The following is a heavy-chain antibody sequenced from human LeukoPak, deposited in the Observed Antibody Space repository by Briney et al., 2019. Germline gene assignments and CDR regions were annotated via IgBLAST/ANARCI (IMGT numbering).Heavy chain of an antibody. Sequence: GGPLRLSCAPSGFTLSSYSMTWFRKPPGKGRDWVPSFISSSSYIYYADSVKGRFTISRDNAKNSLYLQMNSLRAEDTAVYYCARDMVRGVTTTVNWFDPWGQGTLVTVSS. CDR2: FISSSSYI. D-gene: IGHD3-10*01. CDR1: GFTLSSYS. CDR3: ARDMVRGVTTTVNWFDP. V-gene: IGHV3-21*01. J-gene: IGHJ5*02.